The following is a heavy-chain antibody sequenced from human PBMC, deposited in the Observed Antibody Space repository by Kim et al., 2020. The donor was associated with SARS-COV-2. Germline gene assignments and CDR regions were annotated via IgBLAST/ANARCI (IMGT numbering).Heavy chain of an antibody. Sequence: SVKVSCKASGGTFSSYAISWVRQAPGQGLEWMGGIIPIFGTANYAQKFQGRVTITADESTSTAYMELSSLRSEDTAVYYCARAPDYYDSRGPFDYWGQGTLVTVSS. D-gene: IGHD3-22*01. CDR2: IIPIFGTA. V-gene: IGHV1-69*13. CDR3: ARAPDYYDSRGPFDY. J-gene: IGHJ4*02. CDR1: GGTFSSYA.